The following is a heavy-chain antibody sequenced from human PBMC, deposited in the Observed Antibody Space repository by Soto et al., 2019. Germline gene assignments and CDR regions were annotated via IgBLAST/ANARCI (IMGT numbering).Heavy chain of an antibody. CDR1: GYTFTSYG. Sequence: ASVKVSCKASGYTFTSYGISWVRQAPGQGLEWMGWISAYNGNTNYAQKLQGRVTMTTDTSTSTAYMELRSLRSDDTAVYYCASSANGDIVATILGDYYHYGMDVWGQGTTVTVSS. D-gene: IGHD5-12*01. CDR2: ISAYNGNT. V-gene: IGHV1-18*01. CDR3: ASSANGDIVATILGDYYHYGMDV. J-gene: IGHJ6*02.